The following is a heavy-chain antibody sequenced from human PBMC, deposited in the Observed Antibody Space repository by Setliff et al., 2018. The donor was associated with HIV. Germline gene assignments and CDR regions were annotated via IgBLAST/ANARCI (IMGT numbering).Heavy chain of an antibody. V-gene: IGHV4-34*01. CDR1: GGSFSGSF. J-gene: IGHJ5*01. CDR3: ATGWLDSSGQKNFGS. CDR2: INHSGET. Sequence: SETLSLTCAVYGGSFSGSFWSWIRQPPGKGLEWIGEINHSGETNYSPSLKSRVSMSVDTSKNQFSLKLSAVTSADTAVYYCATGWLDSSGQKNFGSWGQGTLVTVSS. D-gene: IGHD3-22*01.